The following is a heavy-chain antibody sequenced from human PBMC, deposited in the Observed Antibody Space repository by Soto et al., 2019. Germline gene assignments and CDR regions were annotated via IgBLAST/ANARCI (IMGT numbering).Heavy chain of an antibody. D-gene: IGHD3-10*01. V-gene: IGHV3-30*18. J-gene: IGHJ4*02. CDR1: GFTFSSYG. CDR3: AKDKVAYGQYYFDY. Sequence: QVQLVESGGGVVQPGRSLRLSCAASGFTFSSYGMHWVRQAPGKGLEWVAVISYDGSNKYYADSVKGRFTISRDNSKNTLYLQMNSLRAEDTAVYYCAKDKVAYGQYYFDYWGQGTLVTVSS. CDR2: ISYDGSNK.